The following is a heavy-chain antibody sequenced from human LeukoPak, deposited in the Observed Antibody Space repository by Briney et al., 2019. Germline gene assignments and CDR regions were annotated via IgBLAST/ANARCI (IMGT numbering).Heavy chain of an antibody. V-gene: IGHV3-7*01. Sequence: GGSLRLSCVASGFTFETYWMSWVRQAPGKGLEWLANIKHDGREKYYVDSVKGRFTISRDNAKASVYLHMNSLRVEDTAIYYCARVRFPADCWGQGTLVTVSS. CDR2: IKHDGREK. J-gene: IGHJ4*02. CDR1: GFTFETYW. D-gene: IGHD2-2*01. CDR3: ARVRFPADC.